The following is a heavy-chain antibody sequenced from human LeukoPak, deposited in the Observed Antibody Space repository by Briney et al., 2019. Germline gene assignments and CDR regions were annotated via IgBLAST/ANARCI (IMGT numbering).Heavy chain of an antibody. CDR1: GFTFSTYW. V-gene: IGHV3-74*01. J-gene: IGHJ6*03. CDR2: ISSDGTNT. Sequence: GGSLRLSCAASGFTFSTYWMHWVRQAPGTGLVWVSRISSDGTNTYYADSVKGRFSISRDNAKNTLYLQMNGLRAEDTAVYYCARVYYYYYMDVWGKGTTVAVSS. CDR3: ARVYYYYYMDV.